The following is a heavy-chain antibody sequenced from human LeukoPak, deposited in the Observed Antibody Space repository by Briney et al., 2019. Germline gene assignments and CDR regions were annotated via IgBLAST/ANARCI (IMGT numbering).Heavy chain of an antibody. J-gene: IGHJ4*02. CDR1: GYTFTSYD. V-gene: IGHV1-8*01. D-gene: IGHD6-13*01. CDR2: MNPNSGNT. CDR3: ARGGSSWYFRPFDY. Sequence: ASVKVSCKASGYTFTSYDIHWVRQATGQGLEWMGWMNPNSGNTGYAQKFQGRVTITRNTSISTAYMELSSLRSEDTAVYYCARGGSSWYFRPFDYWGQGTLVTVSS.